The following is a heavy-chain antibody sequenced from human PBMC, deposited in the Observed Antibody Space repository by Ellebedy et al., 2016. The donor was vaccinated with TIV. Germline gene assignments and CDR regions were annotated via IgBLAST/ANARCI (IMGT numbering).Heavy chain of an antibody. V-gene: IGHV4-34*01. CDR3: ARESEQQLGLTGSGWFNP. CDR2: INHSGST. D-gene: IGHD6-13*01. CDR1: GGSFSGYY. J-gene: IGHJ5*02. Sequence: SETLSLXCAVYGGSFSGYYWSWIRQPPGKGLEWIGEINHSGSTNYNPSLKSRVTISVDTSKNQFSLKLSSVTAADTAVYYCARESEQQLGLTGSGWFNPWGQGTLVTVSS.